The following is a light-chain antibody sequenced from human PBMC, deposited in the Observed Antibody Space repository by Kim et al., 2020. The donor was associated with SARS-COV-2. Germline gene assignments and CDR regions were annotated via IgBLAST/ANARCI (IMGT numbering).Light chain of an antibody. V-gene: IGLV1-44*01. CDR3: ATWDDSLTGFV. CDR1: SYHGAINV. Sequence: GQRVTIACSGSSYHGAINVVNWEQQLPGAAPKLLVYDSNQRPSGVPDRFSGSKSGTSASLAISGLQSEDEADYFCATWDDSLTGFVLGTGTKVTVL. J-gene: IGLJ1*01. CDR2: DSN.